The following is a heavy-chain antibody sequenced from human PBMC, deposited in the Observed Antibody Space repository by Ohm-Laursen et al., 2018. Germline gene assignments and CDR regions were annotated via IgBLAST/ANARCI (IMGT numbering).Heavy chain of an antibody. Sequence: TLSLTCAVSGYSISSGYFWGWIRQPPGKGLEWIGTIYHSGSTYYNPSLKSRVTISVDTSKNQFSLKLSSVTAADTAVYYCARRANSAYPYYLDHWGQGTLVTVSS. CDR2: IYHSGST. CDR3: ARRANSAYPYYLDH. D-gene: IGHD3-22*01. J-gene: IGHJ4*02. V-gene: IGHV4-38-2*01. CDR1: GYSISSGYF.